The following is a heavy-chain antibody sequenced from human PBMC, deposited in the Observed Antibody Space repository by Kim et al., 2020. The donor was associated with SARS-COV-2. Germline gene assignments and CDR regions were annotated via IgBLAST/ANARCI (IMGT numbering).Heavy chain of an antibody. CDR2: ISVSGGST. J-gene: IGHJ6*02. D-gene: IGHD5-18*01. CDR1: GFTFSSYA. V-gene: IGHV3-23*01. Sequence: GGSLRLSCAASGFTFSSYAMSWVRQAPGKGLEWVSAISVSGGSTYYADSVKGRFTISRDNSKNTLYLRMNSLRAEDTAVYYCAKTYSYDLYYYGMDVWGQGTTVTVSS. CDR3: AKTYSYDLYYYGMDV.